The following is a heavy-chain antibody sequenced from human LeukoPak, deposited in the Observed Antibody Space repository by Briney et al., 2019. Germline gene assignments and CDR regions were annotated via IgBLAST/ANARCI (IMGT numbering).Heavy chain of an antibody. CDR2: IYNPVST. CDR3: ARNTSYTYDRSGYLFDS. V-gene: IGHV4-39*01. J-gene: IGHJ4*02. CDR1: GGSISSSSYY. D-gene: IGHD3-22*01. Sequence: PSETLSLTCTVSGGSISSSSYYWGWIRQPPGKGLEWIGSIYNPVSTVYNPSLKSRVTISIDTSNNQFSLKLSSVTAADTAIYYCARNTSYTYDRSGYLFDSWGQGTLVTVSS.